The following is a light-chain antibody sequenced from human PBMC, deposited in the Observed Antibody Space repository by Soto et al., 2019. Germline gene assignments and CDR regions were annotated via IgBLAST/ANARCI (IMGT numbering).Light chain of an antibody. CDR3: QQGTDWPPGT. CDR2: DAS. J-gene: IGKJ1*01. CDR1: QSVSTF. V-gene: IGKV3-11*01. Sequence: EIVLTQSPATLSLSPGERATLSCRASQSVSTFLAWYQHKPGQAPRLLIYDASNRATGIPDRSRGSGSGTDFTPTISSLEPEDFALYYCQQGTDWPPGTFGQGTKVDIK.